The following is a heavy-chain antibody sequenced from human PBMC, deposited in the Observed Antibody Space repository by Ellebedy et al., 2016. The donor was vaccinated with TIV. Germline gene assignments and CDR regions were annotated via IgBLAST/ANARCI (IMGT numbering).Heavy chain of an antibody. D-gene: IGHD2-2*01. CDR1: GFTFSNFV. CDR3: VKDRTSAWSFDH. V-gene: IGHV3-30*18. Sequence: GGSLRLSCSTSGFTFSNFVMHRVRQAPGKGLEWVALLSHDGSQHNHADSVKGRFAISRDSSKNMLYLQMDSLRPEDTALYYCVKDRTSAWSFDHWGQGTLVTVSS. J-gene: IGHJ4*02. CDR2: LSHDGSQH.